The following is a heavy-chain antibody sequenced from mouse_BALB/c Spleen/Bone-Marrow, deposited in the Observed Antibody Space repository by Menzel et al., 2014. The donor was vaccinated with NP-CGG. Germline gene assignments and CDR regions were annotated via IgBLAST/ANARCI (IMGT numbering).Heavy chain of an antibody. V-gene: IGHV1S81*02. Sequence: QVQLQQPGAALVKPGASVKLSCKASGYTFTSYYMYWVKQRPGQGLEWIGEINPTNGGTNFNEEFKSKATLTVDKSSSTAYMQLSSLTSEDSAVYYCTRGRRDAMDYWGQGTSVTVSS. CDR3: TRGRRDAMDY. J-gene: IGHJ4*01. CDR1: GYTFTSYY. CDR2: INPTNGGT.